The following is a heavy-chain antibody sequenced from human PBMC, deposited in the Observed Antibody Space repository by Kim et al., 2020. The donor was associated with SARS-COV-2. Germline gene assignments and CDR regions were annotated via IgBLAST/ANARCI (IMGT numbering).Heavy chain of an antibody. J-gene: IGHJ4*02. CDR3: AGLAVVGWDTDEY. D-gene: IGHD1-26*01. Sequence: SETLSLTCTVSSGSISSDAHNWAWIRQPPGKGLEWIASIHYSGSTSYNPSLESRTTTSVDTSKNQFSLKLTSVTAADTAVYYCAGLAVVGWDTDEYWGLRTLVTFSS. CDR1: SGSISSDAHN. V-gene: IGHV4-39*01. CDR2: IHYSGST.